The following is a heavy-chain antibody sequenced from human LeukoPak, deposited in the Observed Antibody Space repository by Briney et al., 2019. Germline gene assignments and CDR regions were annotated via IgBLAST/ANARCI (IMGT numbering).Heavy chain of an antibody. CDR3: AMATIYYYYGMDV. J-gene: IGHJ6*02. Sequence: SETLSLTCTVSGDSISSSYWCWFRQPPGKGLEWIGYIHYSGTTNYKPSLKSRVTISLDTSKNQFSLKLSSVTAADTAVYYCAMATIYYYYGMDVWGQGTTVTVSS. CDR2: IHYSGTT. V-gene: IGHV4-59*12. CDR1: GDSISSSY. D-gene: IGHD5-24*01.